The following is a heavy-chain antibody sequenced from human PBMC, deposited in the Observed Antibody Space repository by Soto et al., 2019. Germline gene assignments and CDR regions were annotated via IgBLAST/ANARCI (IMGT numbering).Heavy chain of an antibody. J-gene: IGHJ3*02. Sequence: QVQLVESGGGVVQPGRSLRLSCAASGFTFSSYAMHWVRQAPGKGLEWVAVISYDGSNKYYADSVKGRFTISRDNSKNPLYLQMNSLRAEDTAVYYCARGHYYDSSGYYYGSAFDIWGHGTMVTVSS. CDR2: ISYDGSNK. CDR1: GFTFSSYA. V-gene: IGHV3-30-3*01. CDR3: ARGHYYDSSGYYYGSAFDI. D-gene: IGHD3-22*01.